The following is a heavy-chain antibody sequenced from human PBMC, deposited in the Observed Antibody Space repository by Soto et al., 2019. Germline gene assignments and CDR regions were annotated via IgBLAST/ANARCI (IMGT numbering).Heavy chain of an antibody. D-gene: IGHD3-10*01. Sequence: EVQLLESGGGLVQPGGSLRLSCAASGFTFSSYAMSWVRQAPGKGLEWVSAISGSGGSTYYADSVKGRFTISRDNSKNTLYLQMNSLRAEDTAIYYCAKDGLGFGELPYSDYWGQGTLVTVSS. J-gene: IGHJ4*02. CDR3: AKDGLGFGELPYSDY. CDR2: ISGSGGST. CDR1: GFTFSSYA. V-gene: IGHV3-23*01.